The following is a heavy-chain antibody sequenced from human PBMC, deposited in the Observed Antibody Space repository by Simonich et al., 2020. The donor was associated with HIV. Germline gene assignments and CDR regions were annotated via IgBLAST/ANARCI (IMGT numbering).Heavy chain of an antibody. CDR1: GFTFSSYE. D-gene: IGHD3-3*01. Sequence: EVQLVESGGGLVQPGGSLRLSCAASGFTFSSYEMNWVRLAPGKGLEWISCISSSDSTIYYAASVKDRFTISRDNATTSLYLQMNSMSAEDTAVYYCARVWEGAYDALHHWGQGTLVTVSS. J-gene: IGHJ5*02. CDR2: ISSSDSTI. V-gene: IGHV3-48*03. CDR3: ARVWEGAYDALHH.